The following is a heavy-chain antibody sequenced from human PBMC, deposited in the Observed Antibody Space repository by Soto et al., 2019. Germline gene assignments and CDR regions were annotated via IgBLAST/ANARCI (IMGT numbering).Heavy chain of an antibody. CDR1: GDSISSSSYY. D-gene: IGHD3-22*01. Sequence: SETLSLTCTVSGDSISSSSYYWGWIRQPPGKGLEWIGDIYYSGTTHYNPSLKSRVTISIDTSKNQFSLHLRSVTAADTAVYYYXRLKGAFFITTYNWFDPWGQGTPVTVSS. CDR2: IYYSGTT. CDR3: XRLKGAFFITTYNWFDP. J-gene: IGHJ5*02. V-gene: IGHV4-39*01.